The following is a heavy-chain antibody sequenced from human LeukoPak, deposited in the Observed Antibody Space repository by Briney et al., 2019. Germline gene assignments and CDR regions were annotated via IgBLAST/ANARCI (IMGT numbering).Heavy chain of an antibody. CDR3: ARAGSWTGMDV. D-gene: IGHD1-1*01. J-gene: IGHJ6*02. CDR1: GGSISSYY. Sequence: NTSETLSLTCTVSGGSISSYYWSWIRQPPGKGLEWIGYIYYSGSTNYNPSLKSRVTISVDTSKNQFSLKLSSVTAADTAVYYCARAGSWTGMDVWGQGTTVTVSS. CDR2: IYYSGST. V-gene: IGHV4-59*01.